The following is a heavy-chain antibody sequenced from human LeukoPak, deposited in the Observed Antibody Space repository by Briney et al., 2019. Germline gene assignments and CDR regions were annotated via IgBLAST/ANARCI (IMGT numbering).Heavy chain of an antibody. D-gene: IGHD1-1*01. J-gene: IGHJ6*03. CDR1: GGSITRYY. CDR3: ARERWSRRDTTYYYYVDV. V-gene: IGHV4-59*01. CDR2: IYYSGST. Sequence: NSSETLSLTCTVSGGSITRYYWSWIRQPPGKGLEWVGYIYYSGSTNYNPSLKSRVSISVDTSKNQFSLKLSSVTAADTAIYYCARERWSRRDTTYYYYVDVWGKGTTVSVSS.